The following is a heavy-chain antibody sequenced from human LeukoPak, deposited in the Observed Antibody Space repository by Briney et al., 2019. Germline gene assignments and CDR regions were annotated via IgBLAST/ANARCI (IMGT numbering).Heavy chain of an antibody. D-gene: IGHD6-13*01. CDR2: INHSGST. CDR3: ARGRGPRPRIAAAGTNYYYYMDV. CDR1: GGSISSSSYY. J-gene: IGHJ6*03. V-gene: IGHV4-39*07. Sequence: SETLSLTCTVSGGSISSSSYYWSWIRQPPGKGLEWIGEINHSGSTNYNPSLKSRVTISVDTSKNQFSLKLSSVTAADTAVYYCARGRGPRPRIAAAGTNYYYYMDVWGKGTTVAVSS.